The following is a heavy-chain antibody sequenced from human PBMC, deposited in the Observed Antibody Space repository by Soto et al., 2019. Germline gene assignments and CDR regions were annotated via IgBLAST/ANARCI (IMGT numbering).Heavy chain of an antibody. J-gene: IGHJ3*01. D-gene: IGHD3-10*01. V-gene: IGHV4-59*01. CDR2: IYYSGRT. CDR1: GGSISSYY. CDR3: AGVWGGGFDF. Sequence: QVQLQESGPGLVKPSETLSLTCTVSGGSISSYYWSWIRQPPGKGLEWIGYIYYSGRTNYNPSLQSRVTTSVDTSKTQCARKLSSVTAADTAVDYGAGVWGGGFDFWGQGTMVTVPS.